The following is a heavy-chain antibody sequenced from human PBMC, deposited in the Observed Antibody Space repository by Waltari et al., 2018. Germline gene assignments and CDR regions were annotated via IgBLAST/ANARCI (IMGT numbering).Heavy chain of an antibody. D-gene: IGHD3-22*01. J-gene: IGHJ4*02. Sequence: QVQLQESGPGLVNPSQPLSPTCPVSVGSLSSGASDCSWSRQPAGKGLERIGRIHTSGSTNYNPTLKGRVTISVDTSKNQFSLKLSSVTAADTAVYYCARSGVIVVWDYWGQGTLVTVSS. V-gene: IGHV4-61*02. CDR1: VGSLSSGASD. CDR2: IHTSGST. CDR3: ARSGVIVVWDY.